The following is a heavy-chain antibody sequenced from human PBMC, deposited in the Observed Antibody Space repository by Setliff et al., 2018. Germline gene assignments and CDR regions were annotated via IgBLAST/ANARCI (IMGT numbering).Heavy chain of an antibody. CDR1: GASITNINYY. Sequence: LSLTCTVSGASITNINYYWGLIRQPPGKGLEWIGSIFYSGRTFYNPSLKSRVTISIDTSKNQFSLTLSSVTAADTAVYYCARLPNYVWGSPVDYWGQGTLVTVSS. CDR2: IFYSGRT. J-gene: IGHJ4*02. CDR3: ARLPNYVWGSPVDY. V-gene: IGHV4-39*01. D-gene: IGHD3-16*01.